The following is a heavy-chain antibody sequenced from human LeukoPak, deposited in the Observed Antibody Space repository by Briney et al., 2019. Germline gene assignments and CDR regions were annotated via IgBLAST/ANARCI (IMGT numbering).Heavy chain of an antibody. D-gene: IGHD3-22*01. J-gene: IGHJ3*02. Sequence: SETLSLTCTVSGGSISTYYWSWIRQPPGKGLEWIAYISYSGGTKSNPSLMSPVTISVDTSKNQFSLRLSSVTAADTAVYYCSRIYYDSGAYYRRAFDIWGQGTMVRVSS. CDR3: SRIYYDSGAYYRRAFDI. CDR1: GGSISTYY. CDR2: ISYSGGT. V-gene: IGHV4-59*12.